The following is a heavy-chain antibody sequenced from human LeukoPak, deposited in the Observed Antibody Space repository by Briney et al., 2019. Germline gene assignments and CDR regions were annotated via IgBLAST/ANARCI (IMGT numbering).Heavy chain of an antibody. V-gene: IGHV3-30*04. CDR1: GFTFSSYA. D-gene: IGHD3-9*01. J-gene: IGHJ3*02. CDR2: ISYDGSNK. CDR3: AREGQTTISDHDAFDI. Sequence: PGGSLRLSCAASGFTFSSYAMHWVRQAPGKGLEWVAVISYDGSNKYYADSVKGRFTISRDNSKNTLYLQMNSLRAEDTAVYYCAREGQTTISDHDAFDIWGQGTMVTVSS.